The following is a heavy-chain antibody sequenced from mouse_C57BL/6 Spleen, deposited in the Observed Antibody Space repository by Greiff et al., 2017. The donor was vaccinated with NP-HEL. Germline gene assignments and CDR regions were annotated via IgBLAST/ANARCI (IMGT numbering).Heavy chain of an antibody. Sequence: QVQLKESGAELVRPGASVTLSCKASGYTFTDYEMHWVKQTPVHGLEWIGAIDPETGGTAYNQKFKGKAILTADKSSSTAYMELRSLTSEDSAVYYCTRSMVTTGDYLDYWGQGTTLTVSA. CDR3: TRSMVTTGDYLDY. V-gene: IGHV1-15*01. J-gene: IGHJ2*01. CDR1: GYTFTDYE. D-gene: IGHD2-2*01. CDR2: IDPETGGT.